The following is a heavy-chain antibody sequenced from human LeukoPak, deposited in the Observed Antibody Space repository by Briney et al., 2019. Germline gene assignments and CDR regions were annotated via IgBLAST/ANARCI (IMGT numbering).Heavy chain of an antibody. Sequence: PGGSLRLSCSGSGFTFSSYSMNWVRQAPGKGLVWVSRINAYGSSTNYADSVKGRFTISRDNAKNAVYLQMNSLSAEDTAMYYCTFSSYGDHVGVDAFDMWGQGTMVTVSS. V-gene: IGHV3-74*01. CDR1: GFTFSSYS. D-gene: IGHD4-17*01. J-gene: IGHJ3*02. CDR2: INAYGSST. CDR3: TFSSYGDHVGVDAFDM.